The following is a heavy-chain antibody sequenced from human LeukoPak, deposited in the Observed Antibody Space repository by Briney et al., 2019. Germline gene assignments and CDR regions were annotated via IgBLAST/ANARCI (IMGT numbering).Heavy chain of an antibody. Sequence: PSETLSLTCTVSGGSISSGSYYWSWIRQPAGKGLEWIGRIYTSGSTNYNPSLKSRVTISVDTSKNQFSLKLSSVTAADTAVYYCAREYDFWSGFDYWGQGTLVTVSS. CDR3: AREYDFWSGFDY. J-gene: IGHJ4*02. V-gene: IGHV4-61*02. D-gene: IGHD3-3*01. CDR2: IYTSGST. CDR1: GGSISSGSYY.